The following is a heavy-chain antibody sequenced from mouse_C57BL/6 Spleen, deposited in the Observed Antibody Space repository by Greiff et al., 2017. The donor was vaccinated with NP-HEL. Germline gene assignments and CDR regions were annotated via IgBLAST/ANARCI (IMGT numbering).Heavy chain of an antibody. CDR1: GYTFTSYW. CDR3: ARYSNSAAMDD. J-gene: IGHJ4*01. CDR2: IDPSDSYT. Sequence: QVQLQQPGAELVMPGASVKLSCKASGYTFTSYWMHWVKQRPGQGLEWIGAIDPSDSYTNYNQKFKGKSTLTVDKSSSPAYMQLSSLTSYDAAVYYCARYSNSAAMDDWGKGTSVTVSS. D-gene: IGHD2-5*01. V-gene: IGHV1-69*01.